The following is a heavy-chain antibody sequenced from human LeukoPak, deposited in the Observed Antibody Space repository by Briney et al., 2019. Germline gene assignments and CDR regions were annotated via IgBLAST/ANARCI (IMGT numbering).Heavy chain of an antibody. J-gene: IGHJ5*02. V-gene: IGHV3-23*01. D-gene: IGHD2-21*02. CDR2: ISGGGNST. CDR1: GFTFDDYG. CDR3: ARAVAYCGGDCYDWFDP. Sequence: PGGSLRLSCAASGFTFDDYGMSWVRQAPGKGLEWVSTISGGGNSTYYADSVKGRFTISRDNSKNTLYLQMNSLRAEDTAVYYCARAVAYCGGDCYDWFDPWGQGTLVTVSS.